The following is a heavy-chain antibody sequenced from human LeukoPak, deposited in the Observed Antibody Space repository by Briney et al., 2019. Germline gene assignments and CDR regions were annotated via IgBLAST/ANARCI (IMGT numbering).Heavy chain of an antibody. V-gene: IGHV4-34*01. J-gene: IGHJ6*03. Sequence: SETLSLTCAVYGGSFSGYYWSWIRQPPGKGLERIGEINHSGSTNYNPSLKSRVTISVDTSKNQFSLKLSSVTAADTAVYYCATNPPDIVATTYYYYMDVWGKGTTVTVSS. CDR3: ATNPPDIVATTYYYYMDV. CDR2: INHSGST. CDR1: GGSFSGYY. D-gene: IGHD5-12*01.